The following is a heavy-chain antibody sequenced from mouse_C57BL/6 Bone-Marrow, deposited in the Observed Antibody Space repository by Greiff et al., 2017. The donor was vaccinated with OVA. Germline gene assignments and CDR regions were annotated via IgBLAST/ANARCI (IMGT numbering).Heavy chain of an antibody. CDR1: GYTFTGYW. CDR2: ILPGSGST. Sequence: VQLQQSGAELMKPGASVKLSCKATGYTFTGYWIEWVKQRPGHGLEWIGEILPGSGSTNYNEKFKGKATLTADTSSNTAYMQLSSLTTEDSAIYYCATDYYGSSPPFAYWGQGTLVTVSA. J-gene: IGHJ3*01. CDR3: ATDYYGSSPPFAY. V-gene: IGHV1-9*01. D-gene: IGHD1-1*01.